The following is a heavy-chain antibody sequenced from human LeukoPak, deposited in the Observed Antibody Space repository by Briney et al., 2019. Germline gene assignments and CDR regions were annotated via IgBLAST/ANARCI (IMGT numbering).Heavy chain of an antibody. CDR2: IYPGDSDS. CDR1: GYSFTSYW. J-gene: IGHJ3*02. V-gene: IGHV5-51*01. CDR3: ARIRPEGGFDI. D-gene: IGHD2-15*01. Sequence: GESLKISCKGSGYSFTSYWIAWVRQTPGKGLEWMGIIYPGDSDSRYNPSFQGQVTISGDKSISTAYLQWSSLQASDTAIYYCARIRPEGGFDIWGQGTMVTASS.